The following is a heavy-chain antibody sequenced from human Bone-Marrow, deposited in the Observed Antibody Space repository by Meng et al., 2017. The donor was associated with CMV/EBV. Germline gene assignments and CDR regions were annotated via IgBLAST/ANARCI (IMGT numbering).Heavy chain of an antibody. CDR1: GFIFSFYG. Sequence: GESLKISCAASGFIFSFYGMQGVRRAPGKGLEWVAFISYDGSDKYYAESVRGRFTISRDNSKNTLYLQMNSLRAEDTAVYYCARDHPHYVWTFDIWGQGTMVTVSS. CDR2: ISYDGSDK. CDR3: ARDHPHYVWTFDI. J-gene: IGHJ3*02. D-gene: IGHD3-16*01. V-gene: IGHV3-30*14.